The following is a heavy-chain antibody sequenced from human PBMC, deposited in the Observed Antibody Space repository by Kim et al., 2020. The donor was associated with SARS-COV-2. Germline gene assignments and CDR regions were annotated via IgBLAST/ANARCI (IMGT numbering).Heavy chain of an antibody. D-gene: IGHD1-20*01. CDR2: ISSSSSYT. V-gene: IGHV3-11*06. CDR1: GFTFSDYY. CDR3: ARGGITGTDYYYYGMDV. Sequence: GGSLRLSCAASGFTFSDYYMSWIRQAPGKGLEWVSYISSSSSYTNYADSVKGRFTISRDNAKNSLYLQMNSLRAEDTAVYYCARGGITGTDYYYYGMDVWGQGTTVTVSS. J-gene: IGHJ6*02.